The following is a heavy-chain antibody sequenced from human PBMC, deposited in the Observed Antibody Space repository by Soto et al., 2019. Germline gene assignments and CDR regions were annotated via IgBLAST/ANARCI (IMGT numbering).Heavy chain of an antibody. CDR2: IYHSGST. Sequence: QLQLQESGSGLVKPSQTLSLTCAVSGGSISSGGYSWSWIRQPPGKGLEWIGYIYHSGSTYYNPSLTSQGTISVDRSKNPLSLKPASGPAADPAVYYCARGPPFCWGQGTLVTVSS. J-gene: IGHJ4*02. V-gene: IGHV4-30-2*01. CDR3: ARGPPFC. CDR1: GGSISSGGYS.